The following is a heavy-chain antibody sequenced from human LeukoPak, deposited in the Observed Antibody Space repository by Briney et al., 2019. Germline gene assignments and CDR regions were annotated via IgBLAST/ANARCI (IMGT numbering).Heavy chain of an antibody. V-gene: IGHV5-51*01. Sequence: GESLKISCKGSGYSFTSYWIDWVRQMPGKGLEWMGIIYPGDSDTTYSPSFQGQVTISAGKSSSTVYLQWSSLKASDTAMYYCARHMGYGDHYYFDYWGQGTLVTVSS. CDR1: GYSFTSYW. CDR2: IYPGDSDT. D-gene: IGHD4-17*01. J-gene: IGHJ4*02. CDR3: ARHMGYGDHYYFDY.